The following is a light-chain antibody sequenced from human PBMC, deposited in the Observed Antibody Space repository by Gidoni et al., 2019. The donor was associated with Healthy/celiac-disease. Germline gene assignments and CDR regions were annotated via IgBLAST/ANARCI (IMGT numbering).Light chain of an antibody. Sequence: SYVLTPPPSVSVAPGKTARITCGGNNIGSKSVHWYQHKPGQAPVLVIYWDSDRTSGLPERFSGSNSGNTATLTISRVEDGDEADYYCPVWDSNSDHLYVFGTGTKITVL. CDR3: PVWDSNSDHLYV. V-gene: IGLV3-21*04. CDR2: WDS. J-gene: IGLJ1*01. CDR1: NIGSKS.